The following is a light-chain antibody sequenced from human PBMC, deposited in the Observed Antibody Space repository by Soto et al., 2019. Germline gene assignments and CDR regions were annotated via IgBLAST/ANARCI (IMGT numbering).Light chain of an antibody. CDR2: GVS. V-gene: IGKV3-20*01. Sequence: EIVLTQSPGTLSLSPGERVTLSCRASQSISSSYLAWYQQKPGQAPRLLIYGVSSRATGIPDRFSGSGSGTDFTLTISRLEPEDFAVYYCHQYGSIPRTFGQGTKVEIK. J-gene: IGKJ1*01. CDR1: QSISSSY. CDR3: HQYGSIPRT.